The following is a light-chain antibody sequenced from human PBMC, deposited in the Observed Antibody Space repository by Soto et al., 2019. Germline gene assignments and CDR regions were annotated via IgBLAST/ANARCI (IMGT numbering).Light chain of an antibody. CDR3: LQHKSYPFT. CDR2: DAS. CDR1: QGIRND. J-gene: IGKJ2*01. V-gene: IGKV1-17*01. Sequence: DLPMTQSPSSLSASVGDRVTITCRASQGIRNDLGWYQQKPGKAPKRLIYDASTLQSGVPPRFSDSGSGTEFTFIISSLQPADFATYYCLQHKSYPFTFGQGTKLEIK.